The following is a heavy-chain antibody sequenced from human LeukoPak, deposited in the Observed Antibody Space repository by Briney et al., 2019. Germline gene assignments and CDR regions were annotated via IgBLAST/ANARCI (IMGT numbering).Heavy chain of an antibody. J-gene: IGHJ3*02. CDR1: GYTFTSYA. D-gene: IGHD7-27*01. V-gene: IGHV1-3*01. CDR3: AKWGPAYDAFDI. CDR2: INAGNGNT. Sequence: GASVKVSCKASGYTFTSYAMHWVRQAPGQRLEWMGWINAGNGNTKYSQKFQGRVTITRDTSASTAYMELSSLRSEDTAVYYCAKWGPAYDAFDIWGQGTMVTVSS.